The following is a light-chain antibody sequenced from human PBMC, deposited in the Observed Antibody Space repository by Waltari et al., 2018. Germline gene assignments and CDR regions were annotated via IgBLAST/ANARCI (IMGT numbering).Light chain of an antibody. J-gene: IGLJ2*01. V-gene: IGLV1-40*01. CDR2: GSS. CDR3: QSYDSSRTVV. CDR1: SSNIGAGYD. Sequence: QSVLTQPPSVSGAPGQRVTIPCTGTSSNIGAGYDAHWYQQLPGAPPKLLIYGSSNRPSGVPDRISGSKSGSSASLAITGLQAEDDADYYCQSYDSSRTVVFGGGTKLTVL.